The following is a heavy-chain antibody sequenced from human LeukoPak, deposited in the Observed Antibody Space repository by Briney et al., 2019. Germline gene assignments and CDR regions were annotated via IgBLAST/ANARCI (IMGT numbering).Heavy chain of an antibody. D-gene: IGHD2-21*02. J-gene: IGHJ4*02. CDR1: GGSIRSHY. CDR3: ASTIVVVTARRFDY. Sequence: SETLSLTCTVSGGSIRSHYWSWIRQPPGKGLEWIGYIYYSGSTYYNPSLKSRVTISIDTSKKQFSLKLSSVTAADTAVYYCASTIVVVTARRFDYWGQGTLVTVSS. CDR2: IYYSGST. V-gene: IGHV4-30-4*01.